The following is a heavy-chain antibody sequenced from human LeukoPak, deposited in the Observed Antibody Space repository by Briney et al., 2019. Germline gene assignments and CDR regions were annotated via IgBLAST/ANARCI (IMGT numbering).Heavy chain of an antibody. D-gene: IGHD1-26*01. CDR1: GFTFGDYA. CDR2: IRSKDHGGTT. V-gene: IGHV3-49*04. J-gene: IGHJ4*02. Sequence: GGSLRLSCTASGFTFGDYALSWVSQAHGKGLEWLSFIRSKDHGGTTEYAASVTGRFTISRDDSNSIAYLQMNSLIIADTAVYFCTRGPRYYHGIPHDFWGQGTRVTVST. CDR3: TRGPRYYHGIPHDF.